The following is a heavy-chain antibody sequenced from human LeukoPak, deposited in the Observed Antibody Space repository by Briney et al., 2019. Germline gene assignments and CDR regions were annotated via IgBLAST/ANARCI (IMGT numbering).Heavy chain of an antibody. CDR3: ARDSPRDYYDSSGYYYYAFDI. CDR2: IYTSAST. J-gene: IGHJ3*02. CDR1: GGSISSYY. Sequence: SETLSLTCTVSGGSISSYYWSWIRQPAGKGLEWIGRIYTSASTNYNPSLKSRVTMSVDTSKNQFSLKLSSVTAADTAVYYCARDSPRDYYDSSGYYYYAFDIWGQGTMVTVSS. V-gene: IGHV4-4*07. D-gene: IGHD3-22*01.